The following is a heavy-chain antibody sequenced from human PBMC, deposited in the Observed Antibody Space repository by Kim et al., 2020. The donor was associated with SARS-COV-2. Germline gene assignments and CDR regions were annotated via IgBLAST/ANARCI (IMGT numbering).Heavy chain of an antibody. CDR3: ARSSLLWFGEPLDY. Sequence: GGSLRLSCAASGFTFSSYGMHWVRQAPGKGLEWVAVIWYDGSNKYYADSVKGRFTISRDNSKNTLYLRMNSLRAEDTAVYYCARSSLLWFGEPLDYWGQGTLVTVSS. CDR2: IWYDGSNK. D-gene: IGHD3-10*01. CDR1: GFTFSSYG. V-gene: IGHV3-33*01. J-gene: IGHJ4*02.